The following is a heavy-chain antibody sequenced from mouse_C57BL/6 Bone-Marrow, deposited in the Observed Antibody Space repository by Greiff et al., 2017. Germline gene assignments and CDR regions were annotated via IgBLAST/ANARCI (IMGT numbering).Heavy chain of an antibody. V-gene: IGHV1-61*01. CDR1: GYTFTSYW. Sequence: QVQLQQPGAELVRPGSSVKLSCKASGYTFTSYWMDWVKQRPGQGLEWIGNIYPSDSETHYNQKFKDKATLTVDKSSSTAYMQLSSLTSEDSAVYCCARRESHWYFDVWGTGTTVTVSS. J-gene: IGHJ1*03. CDR3: ARRESHWYFDV. CDR2: IYPSDSET.